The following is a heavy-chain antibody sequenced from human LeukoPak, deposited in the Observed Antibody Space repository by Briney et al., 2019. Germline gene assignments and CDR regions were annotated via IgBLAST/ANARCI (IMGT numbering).Heavy chain of an antibody. CDR1: GYSISSGYY. CDR2: IYHSGST. Sequence: SETLSLTCTVSGYSISSGYYWGWIRQPPGKGLEWIGSIYHSGSTNYNPSLKSRVTISVDTSKNQFSLKLSSVTAADTAVYYCARSRIAVAGTWDYYYYYMDVWGKGTTVTVSS. J-gene: IGHJ6*03. D-gene: IGHD6-19*01. CDR3: ARSRIAVAGTWDYYYYYMDV. V-gene: IGHV4-38-2*02.